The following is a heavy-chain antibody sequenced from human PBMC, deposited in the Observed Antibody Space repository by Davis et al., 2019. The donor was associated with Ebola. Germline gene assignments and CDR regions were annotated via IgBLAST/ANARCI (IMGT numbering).Heavy chain of an antibody. CDR1: GFTFDDYG. CDR3: AKEGSRIAVAALDY. V-gene: IGHV3-20*04. J-gene: IGHJ4*02. CDR2: INWNGGST. D-gene: IGHD6-19*01. Sequence: GESLKISCAASGFTFDDYGMSWVRQAPGKGLEWVSGINWNGGSTGYADSVKGRFTISRDNAKNSLYLEMRSLRAEDTALYYCAKEGSRIAVAALDYWGQGTLVTVSS.